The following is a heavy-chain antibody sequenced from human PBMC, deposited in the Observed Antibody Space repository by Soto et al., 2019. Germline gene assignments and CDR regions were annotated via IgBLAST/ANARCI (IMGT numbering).Heavy chain of an antibody. Sequence: PGGSLRLSCAASGFTFSDYYMSWIRQAPGKGLEWVSYISTSGSAIYYADSVKGRFTISRDNAKNSLYLQMNSLRAEDTALYYCVRDKGYSTTWYDYWGHGTLVTVSS. J-gene: IGHJ5*01. CDR3: VRDKGYSTTWYDY. CDR1: GFTFSDYY. D-gene: IGHD6-13*01. V-gene: IGHV3-11*01. CDR2: ISTSGSAI.